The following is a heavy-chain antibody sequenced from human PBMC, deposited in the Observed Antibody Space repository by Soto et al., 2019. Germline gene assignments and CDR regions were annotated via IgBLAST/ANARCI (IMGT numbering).Heavy chain of an antibody. V-gene: IGHV1-69*04. CDR1: GGTFSSYT. CDR2: IIPILGIA. D-gene: IGHD3-9*01. Sequence: SVKVSCKASGGTFSSYTISWVRQAPGQGLEWMGRIIPILGIANYAQKFQGRVTITADKSTSTAYMELSSLRSEDTAVYYCARDFALNYDILTGPPYYYYYGMDVWGQGTTVTVSS. CDR3: ARDFALNYDILTGPPYYYYYGMDV. J-gene: IGHJ6*02.